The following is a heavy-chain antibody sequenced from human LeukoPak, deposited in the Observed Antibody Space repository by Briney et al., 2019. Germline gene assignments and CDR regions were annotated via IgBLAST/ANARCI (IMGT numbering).Heavy chain of an antibody. CDR1: GGTFSSYA. J-gene: IGHJ4*02. D-gene: IGHD5-12*01. CDR2: IIPILGIA. Sequence: ASVKVSCKASGGTFSSYAISWVRQAPGQGLEWMGRIIPILGIANYAQKFQGRVTITADKSTSTAYMELSSLRSEDTAVYYCRESVDGYNSVCSDYWGQGTLVTVSS. CDR3: RESVDGYNSVCSDY. V-gene: IGHV1-69*04.